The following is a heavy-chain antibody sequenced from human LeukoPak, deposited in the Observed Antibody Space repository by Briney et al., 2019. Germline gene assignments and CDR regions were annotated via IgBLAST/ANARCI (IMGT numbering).Heavy chain of an antibody. Sequence: ASVKVSCKASGYTFTSYGISWVRQAPGQGLEWMGWISAYNGNTNYAQKLQGRVTMTTDTSTSTAYMELRSLRSDDTAVYYCARVYDSSGYYYSYYYYGMDVWGQGTTVTVSS. CDR1: GYTFTSYG. CDR2: ISAYNGNT. V-gene: IGHV1-18*01. J-gene: IGHJ6*02. D-gene: IGHD3-22*01. CDR3: ARVYDSSGYYYSYYYYGMDV.